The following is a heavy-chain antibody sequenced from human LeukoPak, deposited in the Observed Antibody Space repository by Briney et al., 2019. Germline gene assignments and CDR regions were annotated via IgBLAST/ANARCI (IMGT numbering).Heavy chain of an antibody. V-gene: IGHV3-53*01. CDR3: ARESVTSGWYLY. Sequence: GGSLGLSCAASGFTVSGNYMSWVRQVPGKGLQWVSTIYKEGNTFYADSVRGRFTLSRDNSKNTLYLQMNSLRAEDMAIYYCARESVTSGWYLYWGQGTLVTVSS. J-gene: IGHJ4*02. CDR1: GFTVSGNY. D-gene: IGHD6-19*01. CDR2: IYKEGNT.